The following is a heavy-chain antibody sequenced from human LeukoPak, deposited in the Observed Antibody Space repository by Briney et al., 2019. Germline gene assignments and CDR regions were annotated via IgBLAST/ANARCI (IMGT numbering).Heavy chain of an antibody. CDR2: MNPNSGKT. J-gene: IGHJ4*02. CDR3: ARGSVVVANDY. D-gene: IGHD3-22*01. Sequence: ASVKVSCKASGYTLTSYDINWVRQATGQGLEWMGWMNPNSGKTGYAQKFQGRITITRNTSISTAYMELSSLRSEDTAVYYCARGSVVVANDYWGQGTLVTVSS. CDR1: GYTLTSYD. V-gene: IGHV1-8*01.